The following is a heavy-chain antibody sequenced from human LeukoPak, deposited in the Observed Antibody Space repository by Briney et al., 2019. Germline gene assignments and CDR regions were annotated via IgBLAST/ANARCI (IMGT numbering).Heavy chain of an antibody. CDR1: GFTFSSYA. CDR2: ISSGGRDI. J-gene: IGHJ6*03. CDR3: AKGLRTGVGPYMGYHYYMDV. D-gene: IGHD3-16*01. Sequence: PGGSLRLSCAASGFTFSSYAMSWVRQAPGKGLEWVSSISSGGRDIYYADSLKSRFTISRDNSYNTVSLQMNSLRDEDTGVYYCAKGLRTGVGPYMGYHYYMDVWGKGATVTVSS. V-gene: IGHV3-23*01.